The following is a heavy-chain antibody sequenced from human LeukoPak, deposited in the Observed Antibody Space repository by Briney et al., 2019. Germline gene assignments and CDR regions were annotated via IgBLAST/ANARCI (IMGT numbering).Heavy chain of an antibody. J-gene: IGHJ5*02. V-gene: IGHV1-18*01. Sequence: ASVKVSCKASGYTFTSYGISWVRQAPGQGLEWMGWISAYNGNTNYAQKLQGRVTMTTDTSTSTAYMELRSLRSDDTAVYYCARGLGYCSGGSCYSSWFDPWGQGTLVTVSS. D-gene: IGHD2-15*01. CDR2: ISAYNGNT. CDR1: GYTFTSYG. CDR3: ARGLGYCSGGSCYSSWFDP.